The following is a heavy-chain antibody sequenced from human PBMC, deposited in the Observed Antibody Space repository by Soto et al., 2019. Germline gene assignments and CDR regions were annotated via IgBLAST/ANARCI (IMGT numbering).Heavy chain of an antibody. Sequence: PSETLSLTCTASGRSISSGGYYWSWIRQHPGKGLEWIGYIYYSGSTYYNPSLKSRVTISVDTSKNQFSLKLSSVTAADTAVYYCAREPYTMVRGVIYYYYGMDVWGQGTTVTVSS. CDR1: GRSISSGGYY. J-gene: IGHJ6*02. CDR3: AREPYTMVRGVIYYYYGMDV. V-gene: IGHV4-31*03. D-gene: IGHD3-10*01. CDR2: IYYSGST.